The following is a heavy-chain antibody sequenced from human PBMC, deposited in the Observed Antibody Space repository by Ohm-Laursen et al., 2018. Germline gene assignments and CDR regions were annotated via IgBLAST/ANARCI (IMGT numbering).Heavy chain of an antibody. CDR2: IYYSGST. D-gene: IGHD5-24*01. CDR1: GGSISSYY. J-gene: IGHJ4*02. Sequence: GTLSPTCTVSGGSISSYYWSWIRQPPGKGLEWIGYIYYSGSTDYTPSLKSRVTISVDTSKNRFSLKLSSVTAADTAVYYCARDGDGYDLYFDYWGQGTLVTVSS. V-gene: IGHV4-59*01. CDR3: ARDGDGYDLYFDY.